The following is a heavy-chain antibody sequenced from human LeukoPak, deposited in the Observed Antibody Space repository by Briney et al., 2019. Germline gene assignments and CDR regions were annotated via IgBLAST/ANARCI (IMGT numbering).Heavy chain of an antibody. D-gene: IGHD6-13*01. V-gene: IGHV4-4*02. CDR2: IYHSGST. CDR3: ARVIAAAGNPYYYYGMDV. Sequence: SETLSLTCTVSGGSISSSNWWSWVRQPPGKGLEWIGEIYHSGSTNYNPSLKSRVTISVDKSKNQFSLKLSSATAADTAVYYCARVIAAAGNPYYYYGMDVWGQGTRVTVSS. J-gene: IGHJ6*02. CDR1: GGSISSSNW.